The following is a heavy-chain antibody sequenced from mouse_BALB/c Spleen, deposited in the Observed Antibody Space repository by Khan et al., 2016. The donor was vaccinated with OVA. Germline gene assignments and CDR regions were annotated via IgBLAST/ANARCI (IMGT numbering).Heavy chain of an antibody. J-gene: IGHJ3*01. D-gene: IGHD3-2*02. CDR3: SRSGYGFGAY. V-gene: IGHV1-54*01. CDR1: GYAFTDYL. Sequence: QVQLQQSGAELVRPGTSVKVSCKASGYAFTDYLIEWLKQRPGQGLEWIGLINPGSGNTHYNEKFMDRATLTADKSSSTAYMQLSSLTSDDSAVXFCSRSGYGFGAYWGPGTLVTVSA. CDR2: INPGSGNT.